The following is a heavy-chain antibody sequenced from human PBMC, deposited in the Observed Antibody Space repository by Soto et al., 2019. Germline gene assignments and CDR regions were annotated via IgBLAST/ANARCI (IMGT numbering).Heavy chain of an antibody. V-gene: IGHV4-59*08. CDR3: ASPSLHRMEV. CDR1: GGSISSFY. Sequence: AETLSLTYTVSGGSISSFYCTWIRHAPGRVLGLVGYIAYSVTAKYNPSLNSRLTLSVDTSNNPFSLNLGCLTAADTALYYCASPSLHRMEVWGPGTTVTVSS. D-gene: IGHD1-26*01. CDR2: IAYSVTA. J-gene: IGHJ6*02.